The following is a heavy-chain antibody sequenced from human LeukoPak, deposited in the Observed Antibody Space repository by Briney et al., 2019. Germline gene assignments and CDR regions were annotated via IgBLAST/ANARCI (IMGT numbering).Heavy chain of an antibody. Sequence: ASVKVSCKASGFTFTSYGFTWVRQAPGQGLERMGWISGYNGNTNYAQKLQGRVTMTTDTSTRTAYKELRSLRSDDTAVYYCARGGSSTYIDYWGQGTLVTVSS. CDR2: ISGYNGNT. J-gene: IGHJ4*02. V-gene: IGHV1-18*01. D-gene: IGHD2-2*01. CDR3: ARGGSSTYIDY. CDR1: GFTFTSYG.